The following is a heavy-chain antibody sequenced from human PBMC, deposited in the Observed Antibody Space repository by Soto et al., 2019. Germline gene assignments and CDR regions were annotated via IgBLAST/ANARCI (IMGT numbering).Heavy chain of an antibody. CDR3: AKDLRWGGGYDLGATVEAFDI. J-gene: IGHJ3*02. CDR2: ISGSGGST. Sequence: GGSLRLSCAASGFTFSSYAMSWVRQAPGKGLEWVSAISGSGGSTYYADSVKGRFTISRDNSKNTLYLQMNSLRAEDTAVYYCAKDLRWGGGYDLGATVEAFDIWGQGTMVTVSS. D-gene: IGHD5-12*01. CDR1: GFTFSSYA. V-gene: IGHV3-23*01.